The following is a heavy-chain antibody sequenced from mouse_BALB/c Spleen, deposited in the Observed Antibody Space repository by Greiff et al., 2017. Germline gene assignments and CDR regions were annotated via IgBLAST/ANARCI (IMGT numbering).Heavy chain of an antibody. V-gene: IGHV1-15*01. CDR3: TRSDGNSYAMDY. CDR2: IDPETGGT. J-gene: IGHJ4*01. CDR1: GYTFTDYE. Sequence: VQLQQSGAELVRPGASVTLSCKASGYTFTDYEMHWVKQTPVHGLEWIGAIDPETGGTAYNQKFKGKATLTADKSSSTAYMELRSLTSEDSAVYYCTRSDGNSYAMDYWGQGTSVTVSS. D-gene: IGHD2-1*01.